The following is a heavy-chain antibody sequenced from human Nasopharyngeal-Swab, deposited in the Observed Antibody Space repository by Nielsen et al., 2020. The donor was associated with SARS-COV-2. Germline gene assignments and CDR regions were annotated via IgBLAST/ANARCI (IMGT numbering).Heavy chain of an antibody. V-gene: IGHV3-23*01. CDR2: ISGSGGST. CDR1: GFTFSSYA. CDR3: AKATLGYCSSTSCYEGAYYYYGMDV. D-gene: IGHD2-2*01. Sequence: GESLKISCAASGFTFSSYAMSWVRQAPGKGLEWVSAISGSGGSTYYADSVKGRFTISRDNSKNTLYLQMNSLRAEDTAVYYCAKATLGYCSSTSCYEGAYYYYGMDVWGQGTTVTVS. J-gene: IGHJ6*02.